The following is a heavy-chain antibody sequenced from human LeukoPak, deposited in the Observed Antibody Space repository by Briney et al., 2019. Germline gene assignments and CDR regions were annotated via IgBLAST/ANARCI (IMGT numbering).Heavy chain of an antibody. V-gene: IGHV3-74*01. Sequence: GGPLRLSCAASGFTFSSYWMHWVRQVPGKGLVWVSRINSGGSSTSYADSVKGRFTISRDNAKNTLYLQMNSLRAEDTAVYYFARGVAANSVAFDIWGQGTMVTVSS. CDR3: ARGVAANSVAFDI. CDR1: GFTFSSYW. J-gene: IGHJ3*02. D-gene: IGHD2-15*01. CDR2: INSGGSST.